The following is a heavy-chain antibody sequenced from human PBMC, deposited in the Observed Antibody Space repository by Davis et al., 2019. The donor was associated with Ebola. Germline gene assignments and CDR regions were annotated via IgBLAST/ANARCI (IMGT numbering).Heavy chain of an antibody. J-gene: IGHJ6*02. CDR2: IRNDGINK. CDR1: GFTFSSYG. CDR3: GKDLGYYGVDV. V-gene: IGHV3-30*02. Sequence: GESLKISCAASGFTFSSYGMYWVRQAPGKGLEWVAFIRNDGINKYYADSVKGRFTISRDNSKNTLYLQLSSLRAEDAAVYHCGKDLGYYGVDVWGQGTTVTVS.